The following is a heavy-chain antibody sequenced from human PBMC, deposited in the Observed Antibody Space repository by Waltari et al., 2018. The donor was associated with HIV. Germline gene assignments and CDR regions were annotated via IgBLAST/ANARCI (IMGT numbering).Heavy chain of an antibody. CDR3: ARVARGLRQGTFDI. Sequence: QVNLVESGGDLVNPGGSLRLSCVASGFTFSAYYLTWIRQAPGKRLEGVSYIAVSSAYTNYGDSVKGRFTMSRDDAKKSLFLQMNSLRPEDTAVYYCARVARGLRQGTFDIWGQGTMVTVSS. D-gene: IGHD4-17*01. CDR2: IAVSSAYT. V-gene: IGHV3-11*05. CDR1: GFTFSAYY. J-gene: IGHJ3*02.